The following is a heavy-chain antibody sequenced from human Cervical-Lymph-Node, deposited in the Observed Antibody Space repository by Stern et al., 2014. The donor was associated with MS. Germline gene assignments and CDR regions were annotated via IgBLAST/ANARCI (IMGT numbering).Heavy chain of an antibody. Sequence: QVNLKESGPVLVKPTATLMLTCTASGFSLSNGRMGVSRIRQPPGKALEWLVHTFLNDQRSYRPCLKSRLTISKDTSRSQVVLTMTNMDPVDTATYFCARILYDGAYRGDYWGQGILVTVSS. CDR3: ARILYDGAYRGDY. J-gene: IGHJ4*02. V-gene: IGHV2-26*01. D-gene: IGHD3-10*01. CDR1: GFSLSNGRMG. CDR2: TFLNDQR.